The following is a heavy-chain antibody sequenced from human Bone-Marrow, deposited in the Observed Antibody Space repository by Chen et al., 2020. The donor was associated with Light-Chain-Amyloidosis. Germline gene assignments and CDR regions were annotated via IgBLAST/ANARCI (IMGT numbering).Heavy chain of an antibody. CDR3: AKGGSSWYEDYYYMDV. Sequence: QVQLVESGGGVVQPGRSLRLSCAASGFTFSSYGMHWVRQAPGKGLEWMAVISYDGSNKYYADSVKGRFTISRDNSKNTLYLQMNSLRAEDTAVYYCAKGGSSWYEDYYYMDVWGKGTTVTVSS. J-gene: IGHJ6*03. D-gene: IGHD6-13*01. CDR2: ISYDGSNK. V-gene: IGHV3-30*18. CDR1: GFTFSSYG.